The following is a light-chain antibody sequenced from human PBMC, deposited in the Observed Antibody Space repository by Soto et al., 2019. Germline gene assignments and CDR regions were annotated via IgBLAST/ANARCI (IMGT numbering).Light chain of an antibody. V-gene: IGLV3-21*02. CDR2: DDS. CDR1: NIGSKS. J-gene: IGLJ2*01. Sequence: SYELTQPPSVSVAPGQTASITCGGNNIGSKSVHWYQQKPGQAPVLVVYDDSDRPSGIPERLSGSNSGNTATLTISRVETGDEADYYCQLWDSASDHVVFGGGTMLTVL. CDR3: QLWDSASDHVV.